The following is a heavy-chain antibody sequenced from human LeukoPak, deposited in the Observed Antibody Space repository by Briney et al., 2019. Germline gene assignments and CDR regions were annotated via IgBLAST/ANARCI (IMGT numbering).Heavy chain of an antibody. CDR3: ARGKSSTSFDY. D-gene: IGHD2-2*01. CDR2: IYHSGST. Sequence: SETLSLTCAVSGGSISSGGYSWSWIRQPPGKGLEWIGYIYHSGSTYYNPSLKSRVTISVDTSKSQFSLKLSSVTAADTAVYYCARGKSSTSFDYWGQGTLVTVSS. CDR1: GGSISSGGYS. V-gene: IGHV4-30-2*05. J-gene: IGHJ4*02.